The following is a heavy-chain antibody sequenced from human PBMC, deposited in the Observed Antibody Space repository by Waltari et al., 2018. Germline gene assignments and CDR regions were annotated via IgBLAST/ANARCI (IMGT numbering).Heavy chain of an antibody. V-gene: IGHV3-74*01. J-gene: IGHJ4*02. D-gene: IGHD5-18*01. CDR1: GFTFSDYW. Sequence: EVQLLEAGGDLVQPGGSLRLSCAASGFTFSDYWMHWVRQAPGKGLVWVARINGDGTCITYSDAVQGRFTIARDNTKNTVYLQLNSLRADDTAVYYCARKGGRGYTYGPFYFDSWGRGTLVTVSS. CDR2: INGDGTCI. CDR3: ARKGGRGYTYGPFYFDS.